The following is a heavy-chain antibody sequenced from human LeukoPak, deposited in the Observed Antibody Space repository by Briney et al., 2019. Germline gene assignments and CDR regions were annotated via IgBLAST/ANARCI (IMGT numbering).Heavy chain of an antibody. CDR2: MYNRGST. Sequence: SETLSLTCTVSGDSISNYYWSWIRQSPGEELEWIGYMYNRGSTIYNPSLKSRVTISTDTSKNQFSLRLTSVTAADTAVYYCARAEKAVTGTLDSWGQGTLITVSS. D-gene: IGHD6-19*01. CDR1: GDSISNYY. J-gene: IGHJ4*02. CDR3: ARAEKAVTGTLDS. V-gene: IGHV4-59*01.